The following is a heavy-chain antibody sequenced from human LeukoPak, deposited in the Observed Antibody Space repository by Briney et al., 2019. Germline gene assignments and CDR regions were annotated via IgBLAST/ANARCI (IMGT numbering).Heavy chain of an antibody. CDR1: GFTFSDYS. D-gene: IGHD2-15*01. V-gene: IGHV3-21*01. Sequence: GGSLRLSCGASGFTFSDYSMNWVRQAPGKGLEGVSSISSNSAYLYYVDSLRGRFTASRDNAKSSLALQMNSLRVEDTAVYYCARAHCSGRGCYQRYDGFDIWGQGTVVTVSS. CDR3: ARAHCSGRGCYQRYDGFDI. J-gene: IGHJ3*02. CDR2: ISSNSAYL.